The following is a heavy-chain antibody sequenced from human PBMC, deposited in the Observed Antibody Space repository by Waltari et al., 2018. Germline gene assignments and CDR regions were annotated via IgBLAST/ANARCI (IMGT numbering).Heavy chain of an antibody. V-gene: IGHV3-30*02. D-gene: IGHD6-19*01. CDR3: AKFVEVAGLLDY. Sequence: QVQLVESGGGVVQPGGSLRLSCAASGFTFSSYGMHWVRQAPGKGLEWVAFIRYDGSNKYYADSVKGRFTISRDNSKNTLYLQMNSLRAEDTAVYYCAKFVEVAGLLDYWGQGTLVTVSS. CDR1: GFTFSSYG. CDR2: IRYDGSNK. J-gene: IGHJ4*02.